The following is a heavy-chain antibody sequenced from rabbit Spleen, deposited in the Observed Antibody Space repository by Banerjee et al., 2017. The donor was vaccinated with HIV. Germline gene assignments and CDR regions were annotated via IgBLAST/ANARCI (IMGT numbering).Heavy chain of an antibody. CDR1: GFTISSSYW. V-gene: IGHV1S45*01. Sequence: QEQLVESGGGLVQPEGSLTLTCKASGFTISSSYWICWVRQAPGKGLEWIACIDGGSSDKSGYASWVNGRFSISRSTSLNTVTLQVTSLTAADTATYFCARVDAGSDSYGYDLWGPGTLVTVS. J-gene: IGHJ4*01. CDR2: IDGGSSDKS. CDR3: ARVDAGSDSYGYDL. D-gene: IGHD6-1*01.